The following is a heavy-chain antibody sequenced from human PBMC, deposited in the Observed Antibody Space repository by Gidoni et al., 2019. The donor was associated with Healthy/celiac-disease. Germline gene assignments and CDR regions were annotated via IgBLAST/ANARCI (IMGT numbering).Heavy chain of an antibody. D-gene: IGHD3-10*01. CDR2: IYWNDDK. V-gene: IGHV2-5*01. Sequence: QITLKESGPTLVKPTQTLTLTCTFSGFSLSTSGVGVGWIRQPPGKALEWLALIYWNDDKRYNPSLKSRLTITKDTSKNHVVLKMTNMDPVDTATYYCARVHDGSGSYYMYYFDYWGQGTLVTVSS. CDR1: GFSLSTSGVG. CDR3: ARVHDGSGSYYMYYFDY. J-gene: IGHJ4*02.